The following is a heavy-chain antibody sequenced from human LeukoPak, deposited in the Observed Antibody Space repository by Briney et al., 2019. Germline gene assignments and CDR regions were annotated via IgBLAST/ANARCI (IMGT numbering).Heavy chain of an antibody. CDR1: GDSISGYY. D-gene: IGHD4-17*01. CDR3: AKTTVTVIDAFDI. V-gene: IGHV4-59*08. CDR2: IYSSGST. Sequence: SETLSLTCTVSGDSISGYYWSWIRQPPGKGLEWIGYIYSSGSTNYSPSLKSRVTISVDTSKNQFSLKLSSVTAADPAVYYCAKTTVTVIDAFDIWGQGTMVTVS. J-gene: IGHJ3*02.